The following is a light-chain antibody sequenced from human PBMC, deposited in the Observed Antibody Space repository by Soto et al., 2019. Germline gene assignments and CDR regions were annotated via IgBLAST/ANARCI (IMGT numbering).Light chain of an antibody. J-gene: IGKJ1*01. CDR3: QQYGSSGT. Sequence: IVLTQSPGTLSLCPGERATLCCRASQSVSNNYLAWYQQKPGQAPRLLIYGASNRATGIPDRFSGSGSGTDFTLTISRLEPEDFAVYYCQQYGSSGTFGQGTKVDIK. CDR1: QSVSNNY. V-gene: IGKV3-20*01. CDR2: GAS.